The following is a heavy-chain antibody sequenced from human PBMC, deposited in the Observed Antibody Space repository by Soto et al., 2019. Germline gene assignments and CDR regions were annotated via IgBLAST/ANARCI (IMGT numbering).Heavy chain of an antibody. J-gene: IGHJ6*02. V-gene: IGHV3-23*01. CDR1: GFPFSSYA. CDR3: AKDIGIGITVADYYYAMDV. Sequence: GVSLSLSFSASGFPFSSYAMSWVRQAPGKGLEWVSGISGRGGSTYYADSVKGRFTISRDNSKNTLYLQMNSLRADDTAVYYCAKDIGIGITVADYYYAMDVWGQGTKVTVSS. D-gene: IGHD6-19*01. CDR2: ISGRGGST.